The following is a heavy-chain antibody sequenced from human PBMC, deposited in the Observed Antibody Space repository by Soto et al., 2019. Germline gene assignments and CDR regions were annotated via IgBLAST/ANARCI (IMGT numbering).Heavy chain of an antibody. Sequence: GSLRLSCAASGFTFSDYWMSWVRQAPGKGLEWVANIKPDESEIYYVDSVKGRFTISRDNDKNSLFLQMNSLRAEDTAIYYCETKLGDYWGQGTLVTVSS. CDR1: GFTFSDYW. CDR3: ETKLGDY. CDR2: IKPDESEI. J-gene: IGHJ4*02. D-gene: IGHD3-16*01. V-gene: IGHV3-7*01.